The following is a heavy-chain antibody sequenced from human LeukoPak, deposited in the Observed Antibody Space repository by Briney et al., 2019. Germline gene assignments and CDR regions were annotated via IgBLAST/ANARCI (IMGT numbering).Heavy chain of an antibody. CDR1: GFTVSSNY. CDR2: IYSGGST. Sequence: GGSLRLSCAASGFTVSSNYMSWVRQAPGKGLEWVSVIYSGGSTYYADSVKGRFTISRDNSKNTLYLQMNSLRAEDTAVYYCARVPKMSRYYYGSGSYPYYMDVWGKGTTVTISS. J-gene: IGHJ6*03. D-gene: IGHD3-10*01. V-gene: IGHV3-53*01. CDR3: ARVPKMSRYYYGSGSYPYYMDV.